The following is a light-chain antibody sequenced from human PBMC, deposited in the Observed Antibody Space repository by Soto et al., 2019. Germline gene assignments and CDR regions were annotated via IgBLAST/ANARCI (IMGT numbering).Light chain of an antibody. CDR3: QQRSNWPRT. Sequence: EIVLTQSPATLSLSPGERATLSCRASQRVSSYLAWYQQQPGQAPRLLIYDASNRATVIPARFSGSGSGTDFTLTISSLEPEDFAVYYCQQRSNWPRTFGHGTKLEIK. CDR1: QRVSSY. V-gene: IGKV3-11*01. CDR2: DAS. J-gene: IGKJ2*01.